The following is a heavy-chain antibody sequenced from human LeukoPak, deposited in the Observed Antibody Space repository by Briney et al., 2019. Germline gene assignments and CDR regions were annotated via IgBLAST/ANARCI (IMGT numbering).Heavy chain of an antibody. D-gene: IGHD3-22*01. CDR3: ARDTYYYDSSGYYVYYFDY. CDR1: GFTFSSYE. V-gene: IGHV3-48*03. J-gene: IGHJ4*02. CDR2: ISSGGSTI. Sequence: GGSLRLSCAVSGFTFSSYEMNWVRQAAGKGLEWVSYISSGGSTIYYADSVKGRFTISRDNAKNSLYLQMNSLRAEDTAVYYCARDTYYYDSSGYYVYYFDYGGQGSLVTVSS.